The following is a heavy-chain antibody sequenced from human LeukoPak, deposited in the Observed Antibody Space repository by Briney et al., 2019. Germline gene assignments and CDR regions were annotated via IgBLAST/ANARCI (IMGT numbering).Heavy chain of an antibody. CDR1: GFSLSTSGVG. J-gene: IGHJ5*02. CDR2: IYWDDDK. CDR3: AQKGDYDFWTGYYTTNGGTWFDP. Sequence: KESGPTLVKPTQTLTLTCTFSGFSLSTSGVGVGWIRQPPGKALEWLALIYWDDDKRYSPSLKSRLTITKDTSKNQVVLTMTNMDPVDTATYYCAQKGDYDFWTGYYTTNGGTWFDPWGQGTLVTVSS. D-gene: IGHD3-3*01. V-gene: IGHV2-5*02.